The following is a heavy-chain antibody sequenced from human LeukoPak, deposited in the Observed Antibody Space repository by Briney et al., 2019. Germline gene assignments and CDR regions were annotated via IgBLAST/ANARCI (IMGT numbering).Heavy chain of an antibody. CDR3: AKLPYFAYFDY. CDR1: GFTFSSYA. CDR2: ISGSGGSI. D-gene: IGHD3-9*01. J-gene: IGHJ4*02. Sequence: PGGPLRLSCAASGFTFSSYAMNWVRQAPGEGLEWVSAISGSGGSIYYADSVKGRFTISRDNSKNTLCLQMNSLRAEDTAVYHCAKLPYFAYFDYWGQGTLVSVSS. V-gene: IGHV3-23*01.